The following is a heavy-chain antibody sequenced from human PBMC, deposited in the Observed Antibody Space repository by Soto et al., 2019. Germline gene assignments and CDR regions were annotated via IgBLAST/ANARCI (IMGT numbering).Heavy chain of an antibody. CDR3: AKRRGAGGHFDY. D-gene: IGHD2-15*01. CDR2: ISSGGST. J-gene: IGHJ4*02. Sequence: GGSLRLSCAASGFTFTSYAMGWVRQAPGKGLEWVSVISSGGSTYYADSVRGRFTISRDNSKDTLSLQMNSLRAEDTAVYYCAKRRGAGGHFDYWGQGALVTVPQ. V-gene: IGHV3-23*01. CDR1: GFTFTSYA.